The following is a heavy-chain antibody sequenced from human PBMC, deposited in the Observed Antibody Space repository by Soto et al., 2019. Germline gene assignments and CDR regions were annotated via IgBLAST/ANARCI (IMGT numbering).Heavy chain of an antibody. CDR1: PSSVSSVSHC. J-gene: IGHJ4*02. CDR3: ARDRGTTPRFYDF. D-gene: IGHD3-10*01. Sequence: SDTLSLTWTVGPSSVSSVSHCWGWIRQAPGKGLEWIGYVYYSGRTTYNPSLKSRVTISVDTSKNQFSLKLSSVTAADTAIYYCARDRGTTPRFYDFWGQGILVTVSS. CDR2: VYYSGRT. V-gene: IGHV4-61*01.